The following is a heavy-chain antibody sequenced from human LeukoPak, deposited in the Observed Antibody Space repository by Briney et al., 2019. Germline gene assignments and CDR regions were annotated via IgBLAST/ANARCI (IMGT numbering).Heavy chain of an antibody. D-gene: IGHD6-13*01. CDR2: IYYSGST. CDR3: ARWGIAADAFDI. CDR1: GGSISSSSYY. J-gene: IGHJ3*02. Sequence: SPSETLSLTCTVSGGSISSSSYYWGWIRQPPGKGLEWIGSIYYSGSTNYNPSLKSRVTISVDTSKNQFSLKLSSVTAADTAVYYCARWGIAADAFDIWGQGTMVTVSS. V-gene: IGHV4-39*07.